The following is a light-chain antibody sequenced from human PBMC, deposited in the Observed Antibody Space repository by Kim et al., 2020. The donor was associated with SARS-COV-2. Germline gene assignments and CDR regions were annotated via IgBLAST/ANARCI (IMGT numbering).Light chain of an antibody. V-gene: IGLV3-1*01. J-gene: IGLJ3*02. CDR2: QDD. CDR3: QATDV. Sequence: SYELTQPPSVSVSPGQTATITCFGEPLGHRYASWYQQRPDQSPVLVIYQDDKRPSGIPERFSGSHSVRTATLTITGTQAIDEADYYCQATDVFGGGTQLTVL. CDR1: PLGHRY.